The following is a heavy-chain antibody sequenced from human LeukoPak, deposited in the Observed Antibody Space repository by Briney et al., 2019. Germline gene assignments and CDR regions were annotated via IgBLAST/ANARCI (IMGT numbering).Heavy chain of an antibody. J-gene: IGHJ4*02. CDR1: SGSICSYY. D-gene: IGHD6-19*01. CDR2: IYTSGST. CDR3: ARISGWYGFFDH. Sequence: SETLSLTCTVCSGSICSYYWSWIRQPAGKGLEWIGRIYTSGSTNYNPSLKSRVTISVDKSKNQFSLKLSSLTAADTAVYYCARISGWYGFFDHWGQGTLVTVSS. V-gene: IGHV4-4*07.